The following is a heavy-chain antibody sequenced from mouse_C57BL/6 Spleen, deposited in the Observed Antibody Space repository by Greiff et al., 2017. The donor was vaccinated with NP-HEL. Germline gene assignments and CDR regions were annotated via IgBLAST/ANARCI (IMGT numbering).Heavy chain of an antibody. D-gene: IGHD2-1*01. V-gene: IGHV7-1*01. J-gene: IGHJ3*01. Sequence: EVNVVESGGGLVQSGRSLRLSCATSGFTFSDFYMEWVRQAPGKGLEWIAASRNKANDYTTEYSASVKGRFIVSRDTSQSILYLQMNALRAEDTAIYYCARDALLSPFAYWGQGTLVTVSA. CDR1: GFTFSDFY. CDR2: SRNKANDYTT. CDR3: ARDALLSPFAY.